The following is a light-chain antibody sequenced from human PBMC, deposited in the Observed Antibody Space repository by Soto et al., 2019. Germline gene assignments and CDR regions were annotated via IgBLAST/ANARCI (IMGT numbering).Light chain of an antibody. CDR2: DAS. CDR3: QQRGTWPPLT. J-gene: IGKJ4*01. V-gene: IGKV3-11*01. Sequence: EIVLTQSPATLSLSPGERATLSCRASQGVSSSLAWYQHQPGQAPRLLIYDASNRAPGIPARFSGSGSGTDFTLPISSLEPEDFAVYYCQQRGTWPPLTFGGGTKVEIK. CDR1: QGVSSS.